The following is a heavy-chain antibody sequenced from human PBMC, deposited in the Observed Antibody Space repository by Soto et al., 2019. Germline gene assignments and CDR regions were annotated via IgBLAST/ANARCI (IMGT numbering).Heavy chain of an antibody. J-gene: IGHJ6*02. Sequence: PSETLSLTCTFSGGSIISSSYYWGWIRQPPGKGLEWIGSIYYSGGTYYNPSLKSRVTISVDTSKNQFSLKLSSVTAADTAVYYCARRDSGSYYDYYGMDVWGQGTTVTVSS. CDR2: IYYSGGT. CDR1: GGSIISSSYY. D-gene: IGHD1-26*01. V-gene: IGHV4-39*01. CDR3: ARRDSGSYYDYYGMDV.